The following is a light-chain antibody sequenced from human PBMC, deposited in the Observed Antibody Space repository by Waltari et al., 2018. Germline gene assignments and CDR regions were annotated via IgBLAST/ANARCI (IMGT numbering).Light chain of an antibody. Sequence: QSVLTQPPSASGTPGQRVTISCSGTTSNIGSDTVNWFRHLPGTAPKLLMCTYTQGPSGVPDRFSGSKSGTSASLAISGLQSDDEADYYCAAWDYRLNIWVFGGGTKLTVL. CDR2: TYT. J-gene: IGLJ3*02. CDR1: TSNIGSDT. CDR3: AAWDYRLNIWV. V-gene: IGLV1-44*01.